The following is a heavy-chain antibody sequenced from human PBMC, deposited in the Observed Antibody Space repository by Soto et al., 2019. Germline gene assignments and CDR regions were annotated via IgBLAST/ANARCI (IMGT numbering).Heavy chain of an antibody. J-gene: IGHJ6*02. D-gene: IGHD3-9*01. CDR3: ARVGILTGYYKGLDV. Sequence: QEHLQESGPGLVKPSETLSLTCTVSGGSISTYYWSWIRQPPGKGLEWIGYIYFSGSTNYNPSLKSRVTISVDTSKNQFSLKLGSVTAADTAVYYFARVGILTGYYKGLDVWGQGTTVTVSS. V-gene: IGHV4-59*01. CDR1: GGSISTYY. CDR2: IYFSGST.